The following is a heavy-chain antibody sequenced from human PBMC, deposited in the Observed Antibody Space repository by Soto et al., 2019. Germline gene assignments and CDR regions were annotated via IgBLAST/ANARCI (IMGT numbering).Heavy chain of an antibody. CDR1: GFTFSSYS. D-gene: IGHD3-9*01. CDR3: ARYRYVDWLSYWYYGL. Sequence: EVQLVESGGGLVQPGGSLRLSCAASGFTFSSYSMNWVRQAPGKGLEWVSYISSSSSTIYYADSVKGRFTISRDNAKNSLYLQMSSLRDEDTAVYYCARYRYVDWLSYWYYGLWGRGTLVTVSS. V-gene: IGHV3-48*02. J-gene: IGHJ2*01. CDR2: ISSSSSTI.